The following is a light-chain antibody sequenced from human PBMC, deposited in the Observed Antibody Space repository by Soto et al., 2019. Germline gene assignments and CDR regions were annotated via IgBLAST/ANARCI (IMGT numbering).Light chain of an antibody. CDR3: QHYHSNSRT. J-gene: IGKJ1*01. CDR2: RAS. CDR1: ETIRRW. V-gene: IGKV1-5*03. Sequence: DIQMTLSLSTLSGNVGDRVTITCRASETIRRWVAWYQQKPGKAPKLLIYRASTLASGVPSRFSGSGSGTDFPITISRLQPDDFATYYRQHYHSNSRTFGQGSKVDVK.